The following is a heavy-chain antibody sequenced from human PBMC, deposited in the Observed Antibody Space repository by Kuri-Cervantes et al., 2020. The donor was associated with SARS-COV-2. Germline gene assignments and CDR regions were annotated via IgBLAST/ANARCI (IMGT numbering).Heavy chain of an antibody. V-gene: IGHV3-30*18. J-gene: IGHJ6*02. CDR1: GFTFSSYV. D-gene: IGHD3-10*01. CDR2: ISYDGSNK. CDR3: AKDSLLWFGETYYYYYGMDV. Sequence: GGSLRLSCAASGFTFSSYVMHWVRQAPGKGLEWVAVISYDGSNKYYADSVKGRFTISRDNSKNTLYLQMNSLRAEDTAVYYCAKDSLLWFGETYYYYYGMDVWGQGTTVTVSS.